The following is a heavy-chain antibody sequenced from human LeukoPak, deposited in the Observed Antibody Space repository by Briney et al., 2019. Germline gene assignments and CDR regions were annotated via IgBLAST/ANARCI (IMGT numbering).Heavy chain of an antibody. V-gene: IGHV3-21*01. CDR2: ISGSSDYI. CDR3: ARGLKVGLWFGDFFDAFDI. Sequence: GGSLRLSCAASGFTVSSNYMSWVRQAPGKGLEWVSSISGSSDYIYYADSVKGRFTIFRDDAKNSLYLQMNSLRAEDTAVYYCARGLKVGLWFGDFFDAFDIWGQGTMVTVSS. D-gene: IGHD3-10*01. J-gene: IGHJ3*02. CDR1: GFTVSSNY.